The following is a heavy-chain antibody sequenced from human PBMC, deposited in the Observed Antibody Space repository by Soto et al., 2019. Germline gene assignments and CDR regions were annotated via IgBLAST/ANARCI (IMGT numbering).Heavy chain of an antibody. CDR2: ISATGGGT. D-gene: IGHD3-16*01. J-gene: IGHJ4*02. Sequence: GGSLRLSCAASGFKFSNYAMSWVRQAPGKGLEWVSLISATGGGTYYANSVKGRFTISRDNSHNTLYLQVHSLTAEDTAVYYCAKDRRAGGNSAFYFDFWGQGAQVTVSS. CDR1: GFKFSNYA. CDR3: AKDRRAGGNSAFYFDF. V-gene: IGHV3-23*01.